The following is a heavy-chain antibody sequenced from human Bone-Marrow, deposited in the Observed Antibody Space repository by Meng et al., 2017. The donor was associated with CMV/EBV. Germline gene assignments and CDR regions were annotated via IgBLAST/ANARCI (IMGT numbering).Heavy chain of an antibody. CDR1: GGSISSYY. J-gene: IGHJ3*02. CDR2: IYYSGST. V-gene: IGHV4-59*01. D-gene: IGHD6-25*01. CDR3: ARVSKGSSGAFDS. Sequence: SETLSLTCTVSGGSISSYYWSWIRQPPGKGLEWIGYIYYSGSTNYNPSLKSRVTISVDTSKNQFSLKLSSVTAADTAVYYCARVSKGSSGAFDSWGQGTMVTVSS.